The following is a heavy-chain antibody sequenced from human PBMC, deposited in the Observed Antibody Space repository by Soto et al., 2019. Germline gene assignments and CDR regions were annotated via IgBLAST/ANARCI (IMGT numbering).Heavy chain of an antibody. D-gene: IGHD5-12*01. CDR3: ARGRVVATISDFDY. Sequence: QVQLQQWGAGLLKPSETLSLTCAVYGGSFSGYYWTWIRQPPGKGLEWIGEINHSGSTNYKPSLESRITITVDASKTQFSLKLTSVTAADTAVYYCARGRVVATISDFDYWGQGTLVTVSS. J-gene: IGHJ4*02. CDR2: INHSGST. CDR1: GGSFSGYY. V-gene: IGHV4-34*01.